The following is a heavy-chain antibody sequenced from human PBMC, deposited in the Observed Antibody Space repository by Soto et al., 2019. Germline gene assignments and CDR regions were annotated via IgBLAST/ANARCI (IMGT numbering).Heavy chain of an antibody. CDR1: GFTFSSYG. V-gene: IGHV3-33*01. CDR3: ARDLGTVTTSRFDY. J-gene: IGHJ4*02. Sequence: PGGSLRLSCGASGFTFSSYGMHWVRQAPGKGLEWVAVIWYDGSNKYYADSVKGRFTISRDNSKNTLYLQMNSLRAEDTAVYYCARDLGTVTTSRFDYWGQGTLVTVSS. D-gene: IGHD4-17*01. CDR2: IWYDGSNK.